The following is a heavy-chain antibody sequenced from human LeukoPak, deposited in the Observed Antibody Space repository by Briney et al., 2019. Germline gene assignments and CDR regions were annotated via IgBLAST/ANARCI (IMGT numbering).Heavy chain of an antibody. CDR2: IIPIFGTA. J-gene: IGHJ4*02. Sequence: ASVKVSCKASGGTFSSYAICWVRQAPGQGLEWMGGIIPIFGTANYAQKFQGRVTISADKSTGTAYMQLSSLRSEDTAVYYCAILSDGAYCGGDCFYLDYWGQGTPVTVSS. CDR3: AILSDGAYCGGDCFYLDY. CDR1: GGTFSSYA. V-gene: IGHV1-69*06. D-gene: IGHD2-21*02.